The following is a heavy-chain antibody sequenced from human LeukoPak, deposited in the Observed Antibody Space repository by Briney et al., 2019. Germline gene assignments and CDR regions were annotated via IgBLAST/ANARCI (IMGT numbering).Heavy chain of an antibody. CDR2: IYHSGST. D-gene: IGHD2-15*01. J-gene: IGHJ4*02. Sequence: SETLSLTCTVSGGSISSGGYYWSWIRQPPGKGLEWIGYIYHSGSTYYNPSLKSRVTISVDRSKNQFSLKLSSVTAADTAVYYCATRVVVAATPLDYWGQGTLVTVSS. V-gene: IGHV4-30-2*01. CDR3: ATRVVVAATPLDY. CDR1: GGSISSGGYY.